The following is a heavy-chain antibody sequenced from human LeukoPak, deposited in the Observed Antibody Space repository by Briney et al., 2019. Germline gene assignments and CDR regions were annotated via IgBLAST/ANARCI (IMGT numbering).Heavy chain of an antibody. CDR2: ISSSGSTI. Sequence: PGGSLRLSCAASGSTFSSYEMNWVRQAPGKGLERVSYISSSGSTIYYADSVKGRFTISRDNAKNSLYLQMNSLRAEDTAVYYCARVPEYSSGSWVYWGQGTLVTVSS. J-gene: IGHJ4*02. CDR3: ARVPEYSSGSWVY. D-gene: IGHD6-19*01. V-gene: IGHV3-48*03. CDR1: GSTFSSYE.